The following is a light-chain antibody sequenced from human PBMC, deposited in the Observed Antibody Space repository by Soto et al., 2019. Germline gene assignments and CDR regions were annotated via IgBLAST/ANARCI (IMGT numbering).Light chain of an antibody. V-gene: IGLV2-14*03. Sequence: QSALTQPASVSGSPGQSITISCTGTSNDVGGYDYVTWYQHHPGKAPKLIIYDVSNRPSGISDRYSSSKSGNTASLTISGVQAEDEAHYYCSSYPSRATLVFGGGTKVTVL. CDR2: DVS. CDR3: SSYPSRATLV. J-gene: IGLJ2*01. CDR1: SNDVGGYDY.